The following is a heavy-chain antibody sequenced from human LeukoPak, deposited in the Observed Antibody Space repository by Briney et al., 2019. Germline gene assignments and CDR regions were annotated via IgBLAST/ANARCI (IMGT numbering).Heavy chain of an antibody. V-gene: IGHV4-59*01. D-gene: IGHD2-8*01. CDR2: TYYSGST. CDR3: ARAPSKRMHFDY. Sequence: PSETLSLTCTVSGGSISSYYWSWIRQPPGKGLEWIGYTYYSGSTNYNPSLKSRVTISVDTSKNQFSLRLSSATAADTAVYYCARAPSKRMHFDYWGQGTLVTVSS. CDR1: GGSISSYY. J-gene: IGHJ4*02.